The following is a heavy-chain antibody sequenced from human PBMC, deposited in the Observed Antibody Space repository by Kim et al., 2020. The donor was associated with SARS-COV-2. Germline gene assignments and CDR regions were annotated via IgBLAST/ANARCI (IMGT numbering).Heavy chain of an antibody. CDR2: IKSKTDGGTT. V-gene: IGHV3-15*01. J-gene: IGHJ6*02. Sequence: GGSLRLSCAASGFTFSNAWMSWVRQAPGKGLEWVGRIKSKTDGGTTDYAAPVKGRFTISRDDSKNTLYLQMNSLKTEDTAVYYCTTESAAAPPYYGMDVWGQGTTVTVSS. CDR3: TTESAAAPPYYGMDV. D-gene: IGHD6-13*01. CDR1: GFTFSNAW.